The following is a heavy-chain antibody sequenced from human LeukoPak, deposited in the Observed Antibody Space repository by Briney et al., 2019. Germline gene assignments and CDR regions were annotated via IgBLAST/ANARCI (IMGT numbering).Heavy chain of an antibody. CDR2: VDPEHGET. J-gene: IGHJ4*02. V-gene: IGHV1-24*01. D-gene: IGHD2/OR15-2a*01. CDR3: ASLSISESYFDH. Sequence: ASVKVSCKVSGYTLTELSMHWVRQAPGKGLEWMGGVDPEHGETIYAQKFQGRVTMTEDTSTDTAYMELSSLGSEDTAVYYCASLSISESYFDHWGQGSLVTVSS. CDR1: GYTLTELS.